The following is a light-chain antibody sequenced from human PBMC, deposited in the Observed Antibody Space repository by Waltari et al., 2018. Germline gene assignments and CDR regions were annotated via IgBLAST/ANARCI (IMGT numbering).Light chain of an antibody. J-gene: IGKJ4*01. V-gene: IGKV1-5*01. Sequence: DIQLTQSPSTLSASVGDRVTIPCRARQDINNWLAWYQEKPGKAPKILIYDASSLETGVPSKFRGSGSGTEFTLTISSLQPDDFATYYCQQYSGNPTFGGGTKVETK. CDR1: QDINNW. CDR2: DAS. CDR3: QQYSGNPT.